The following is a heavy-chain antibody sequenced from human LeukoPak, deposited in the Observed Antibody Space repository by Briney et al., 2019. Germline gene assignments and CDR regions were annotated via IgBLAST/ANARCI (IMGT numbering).Heavy chain of an antibody. J-gene: IGHJ6*03. CDR2: IYTTGST. V-gene: IGHV4-61*09. CDR1: GGSISSGNYY. D-gene: IGHD5-24*01. Sequence: SETLSLTCTVSGGSISSGNYYWSWVRQPVGKGLEWIGHIYTTGSTFYNPSLKSRVTISVDTSKDQFSLKLTSVTAADTAVYYCARDAGDGYKHYYYYMDVWGKGTTVTISS. CDR3: ARDAGDGYKHYYYYMDV.